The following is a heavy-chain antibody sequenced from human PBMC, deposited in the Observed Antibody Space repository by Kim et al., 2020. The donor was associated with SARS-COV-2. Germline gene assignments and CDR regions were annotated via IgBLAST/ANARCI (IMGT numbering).Heavy chain of an antibody. CDR1: GGSISSGGYY. Sequence: SETLSLTCTVSGGSISSGGYYWSWIRQHPGKGLEWIGYIYYSGSTYYNPSLKSRVTISVDTSKNQFSLKLSSVTAADTAVYYCARDRGGYYSAAHFDYWGQGTLVTVSS. D-gene: IGHD3-22*01. CDR3: ARDRGGYYSAAHFDY. V-gene: IGHV4-31*03. CDR2: IYYSGST. J-gene: IGHJ4*02.